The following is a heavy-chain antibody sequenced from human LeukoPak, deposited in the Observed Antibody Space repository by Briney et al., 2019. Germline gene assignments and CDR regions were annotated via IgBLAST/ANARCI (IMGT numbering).Heavy chain of an antibody. Sequence: GGSLGLSCAASGFTFDDYAMHWVRHAPGKGLEWVSGISWNSGSIGYADSVKGRFTISRDNAKNSLYLQMNSLGAEDTALYYCAKDGVPYDFWNWFDPWGQGTLVTVSS. CDR2: ISWNSGSI. CDR1: GFTFDDYA. D-gene: IGHD3-3*01. CDR3: AKDGVPYDFWNWFDP. J-gene: IGHJ5*02. V-gene: IGHV3-9*01.